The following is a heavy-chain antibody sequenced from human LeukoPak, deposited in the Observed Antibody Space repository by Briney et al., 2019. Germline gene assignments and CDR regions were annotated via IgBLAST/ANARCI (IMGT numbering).Heavy chain of an antibody. Sequence: PGGSLRLSCAASGFTFSSYAMSWVRQAPGKGLEWVSAISGSGDSTYYADSVKGRFTISRDNSKNTLYLQMNSLRAEDTAVYYCAKDSDYSIGYLDYWGQGTLVTVSS. V-gene: IGHV3-23*01. D-gene: IGHD4-11*01. CDR3: AKDSDYSIGYLDY. J-gene: IGHJ4*02. CDR2: ISGSGDST. CDR1: GFTFSSYA.